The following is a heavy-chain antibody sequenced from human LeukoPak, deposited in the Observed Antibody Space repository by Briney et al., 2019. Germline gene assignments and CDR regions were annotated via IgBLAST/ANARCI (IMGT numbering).Heavy chain of an antibody. V-gene: IGHV4-61*02. CDR1: GCSISSGSYH. CDR2: IYTSGST. CDR3: ARDRRGSYGSEEFDY. D-gene: IGHD1-26*01. Sequence: SETLTLTCTVSGCSISSGSYHWSWIGPPAGKGLESIVRIYTSGSTNYNPSLKSRVTISVDTSKNQFSLKLSSVTAADTAVYYCARDRRGSYGSEEFDYWGQGTLVTVSS. J-gene: IGHJ4*02.